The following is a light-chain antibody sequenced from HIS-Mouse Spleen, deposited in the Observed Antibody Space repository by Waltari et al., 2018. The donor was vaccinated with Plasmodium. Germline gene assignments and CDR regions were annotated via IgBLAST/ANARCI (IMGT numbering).Light chain of an antibody. CDR2: GAS. CDR1: QSVSSN. CDR3: QQYNNWPRGT. J-gene: IGKJ1*01. V-gene: IGKV3-15*01. Sequence: EIVMTHSPATLSVSPGERATLSCRASQSVSSNLAWYQQKPGQAPRLLIYGASTRATGIPARFSGSGSGTEFTLTISSMQSEDFAVYYCQQYNNWPRGTFGQGTKVEIK.